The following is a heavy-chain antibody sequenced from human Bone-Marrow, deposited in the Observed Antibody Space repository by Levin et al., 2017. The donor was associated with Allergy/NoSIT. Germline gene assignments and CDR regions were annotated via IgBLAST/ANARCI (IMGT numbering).Heavy chain of an antibody. J-gene: IGHJ6*03. CDR2: IKDDGSET. V-gene: IGHV3-7*03. CDR1: GFTFGSFW. CDR3: ARQYGYYYYYLDV. D-gene: IGHD2-2*03. Sequence: GGSLRLSCTASGFTFGSFWMNWVRQAPGKGLEWVATIKDDGSETFYGDSVKGRFSISRDNVENSVSLHMSSLRAEDTAMYYCARQYGYYYYYLDVWGKGTTVSVSS.